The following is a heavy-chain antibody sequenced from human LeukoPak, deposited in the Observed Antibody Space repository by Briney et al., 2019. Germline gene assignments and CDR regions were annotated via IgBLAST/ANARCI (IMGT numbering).Heavy chain of an antibody. Sequence: SVKVSCKASGGTFSSYAISWVRQAPGQGLEWMGGIIPIFGTANYAQKFQSRVTITADESTSTAYMELSSLRSEDTAVYYCARGGGGMVRGVIDYWGQGTLVTVSS. CDR1: GGTFSSYA. D-gene: IGHD3-10*01. CDR2: IIPIFGTA. CDR3: ARGGGGMVRGVIDY. V-gene: IGHV1-69*13. J-gene: IGHJ4*02.